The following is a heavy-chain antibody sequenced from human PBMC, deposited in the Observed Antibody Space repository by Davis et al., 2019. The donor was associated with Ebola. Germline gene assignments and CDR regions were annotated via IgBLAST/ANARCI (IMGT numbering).Heavy chain of an antibody. CDR1: GYTFTGYY. D-gene: IGHD4-17*01. CDR3: ARGIPTVTTLYYYMDV. V-gene: IGHV1-2*02. CDR2: INPNSGGT. Sequence: ASVKVSCKASGYTFTGYYMHWVRQAPGQGLEWMGWINPNSGGTNYAQKFQGRVTMTRDTSISTAYMELSRLRSEDTAVYYCARGIPTVTTLYYYMDVWGKGTTVTVSS. J-gene: IGHJ6*03.